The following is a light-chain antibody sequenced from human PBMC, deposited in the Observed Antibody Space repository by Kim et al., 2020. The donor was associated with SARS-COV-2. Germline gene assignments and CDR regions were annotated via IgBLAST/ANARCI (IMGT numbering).Light chain of an antibody. CDR2: TAS. CDR1: QIVGNNY. CDR3: HQHAAAPWT. V-gene: IGKV3-20*01. J-gene: IGKJ1*01. Sequence: GETATLSCRASQIVGNNYLAWYHQKPGQAPRLLIHTASIRATGIPDRFRGSGSGTDFTLTISRLEPEDFAVFYCHQHAAAPWTFGQGTKLEI.